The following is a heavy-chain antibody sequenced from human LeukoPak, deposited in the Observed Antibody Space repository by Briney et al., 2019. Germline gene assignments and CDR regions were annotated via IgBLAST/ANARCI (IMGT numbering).Heavy chain of an antibody. CDR2: ISPSGGST. CDR1: GYTFTSNY. J-gene: IGHJ3*02. D-gene: IGHD6-6*01. V-gene: IGHV1-46*01. CDR3: AKDPPRSATDVFDI. Sequence: ASVKVSCKAFGYTFTSNYMHWVRQAPGQGPEWMGVISPSGGSTTYAQKFQGRVTLTRDMSTSTDYLELSSLRAEDTAVYYCAKDPPRSATDVFDIWGQGTMVTVSS.